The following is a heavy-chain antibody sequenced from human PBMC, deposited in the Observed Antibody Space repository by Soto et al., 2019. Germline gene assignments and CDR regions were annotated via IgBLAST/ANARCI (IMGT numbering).Heavy chain of an antibody. CDR1: GYTLTELS. CDR2: FDPEDGET. Sequence: ASVKVSCKVSGYTLTELSMHWVRQAPGKGLEWMGGFDPEDGETIYAQKFQGRVTMTEDTSTDTAYMELSSLRSEDTAVYYCATDAAPYDSRHFDYWGQGTLVTVSS. CDR3: ATDAAPYDSRHFDY. D-gene: IGHD3-22*01. J-gene: IGHJ4*02. V-gene: IGHV1-24*01.